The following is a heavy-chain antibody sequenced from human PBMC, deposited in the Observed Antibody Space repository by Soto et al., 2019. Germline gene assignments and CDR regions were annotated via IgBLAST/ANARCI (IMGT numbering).Heavy chain of an antibody. V-gene: IGHV4-30-2*01. CDR2: IYHSGST. J-gene: IGHJ5*02. D-gene: IGHD5-12*01. Sequence: SETLSLTCAVSGGSISSGGYSWSWIRQPPGKGLEWIGYIYHSGSTYYNPSLKSRVTISVDRSKNQFSLKLSSVTAADTAVYYCARGGYGEYNWFDPWGQGTLVTVS. CDR3: ARGGYGEYNWFDP. CDR1: GGSISSGGYS.